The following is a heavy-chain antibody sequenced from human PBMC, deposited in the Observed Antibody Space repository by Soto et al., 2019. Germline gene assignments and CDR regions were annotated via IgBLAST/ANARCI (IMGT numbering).Heavy chain of an antibody. V-gene: IGHV4-31*03. CDR2: LYVPGAL. CDR3: ARLRIATNNYKWFDP. Sequence: SETLALSCSFSAAAPNMGNYAWSWIRQVPGKGLERIGHLYVPGALDYNPSLRARITISQDTSERQFSLNLRLVTAADTAVYYCARLRIATNNYKWFDPWGQGTMVTVSS. CDR1: AAAPNMGNYA. J-gene: IGHJ5*02. D-gene: IGHD2-21*01.